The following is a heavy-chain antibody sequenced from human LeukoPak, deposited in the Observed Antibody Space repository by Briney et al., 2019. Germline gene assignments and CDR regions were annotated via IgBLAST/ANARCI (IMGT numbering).Heavy chain of an antibody. D-gene: IGHD3-16*01. CDR2: ISWNSGSI. CDR3: AKGKVRGSNWFDP. V-gene: IGHV3-9*01. CDR1: GFTFDDYA. Sequence: GGSLRLSCAASGFTFDDYAMHWVRQAPGKGLEWVSGISWNSGSIGYADSVKGRFTISRDNAKNSLYLQMNSLRAGDTALCYCAKGKVRGSNWFDPWGQGTLVTVSS. J-gene: IGHJ5*02.